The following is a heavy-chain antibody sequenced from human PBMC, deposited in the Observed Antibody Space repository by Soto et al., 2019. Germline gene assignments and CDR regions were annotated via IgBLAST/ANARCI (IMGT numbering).Heavy chain of an antibody. CDR1: GGSISSYY. CDR2: IYYSGST. J-gene: IGHJ4*02. D-gene: IGHD3-10*01. CDR3: ARKGVGWFGELAPFDY. V-gene: IGHV4-59*01. Sequence: SETLSLTCTVSGGSISSYYWSWIRQPPGKGLEWIGYIYYSGSTNYNPSLKSRVTISVDTSNNQFSLKLSSVTAADTAVYYCARKGVGWFGELAPFDYWGQGTLVTVSS.